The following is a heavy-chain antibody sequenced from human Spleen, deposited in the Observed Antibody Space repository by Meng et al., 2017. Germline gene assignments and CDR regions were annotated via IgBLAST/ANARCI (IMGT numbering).Heavy chain of an antibody. CDR2: MFYDGSNK. Sequence: GESLKISCAASGFIFSNFGMQWVRQAPGKGLEWVAVMFYDGSNKHYPDSVKGRFTISRDNSKNTLYLQMNSVTAEDTAIYYCVRLKDGDDVGGYLDHWGRGTLVTVSS. V-gene: IGHV3-33*01. CDR1: GFIFSNFG. D-gene: IGHD4-17*01. J-gene: IGHJ4*02. CDR3: VRLKDGDDVGGYLDH.